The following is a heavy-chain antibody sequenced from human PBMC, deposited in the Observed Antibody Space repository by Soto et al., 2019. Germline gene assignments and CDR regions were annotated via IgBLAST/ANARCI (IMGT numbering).Heavy chain of an antibody. CDR3: ARAVGDPLYYLDY. J-gene: IGHJ4*02. D-gene: IGHD6-19*01. CDR2: TDYSGNT. Sequence: QVQLQESGPGLVRPSETLSLTCTVSSDSISSYYWIWIRQSPGKGLEWIGYTDYSGNTNYNPSLKNRVTISGDTSKNQFYLRLSSVTAADTAVYYCARAVGDPLYYLDYWGQGTLVTVSS. CDR1: SDSISSYY. V-gene: IGHV4-59*08.